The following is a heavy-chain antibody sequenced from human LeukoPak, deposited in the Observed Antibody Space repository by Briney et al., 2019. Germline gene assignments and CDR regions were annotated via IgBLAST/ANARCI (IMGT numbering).Heavy chain of an antibody. Sequence: SETLSLTCTVPGGSISSSSYYWGWIRQPPGKGLEWIGSIYYSGSTYYNPSLKRRVTISVDTSKNQFSLKLSSVTAADTAVYYCARLDQLWFGGLSVIDYWGQGTLVTVSS. CDR3: ARLDQLWFGGLSVIDY. CDR1: GGSISSSSYY. D-gene: IGHD3-10*01. V-gene: IGHV4-39*01. CDR2: IYYSGST. J-gene: IGHJ4*02.